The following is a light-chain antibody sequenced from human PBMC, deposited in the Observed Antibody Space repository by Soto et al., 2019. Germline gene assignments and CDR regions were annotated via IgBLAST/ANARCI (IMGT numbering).Light chain of an antibody. J-gene: IGKJ1*01. Sequence: DIQMTHSPSTLSTSVGHRATITCRATQNIDRWLAWYQQKPGKAPMLLIYEASRLDGGVPSRYSGSGSGKEFTLTVSGLQVVDFATYWCQQYKSGSTFGQGT. CDR1: QNIDRW. CDR2: EAS. V-gene: IGKV1-5*01. CDR3: QQYKSGST.